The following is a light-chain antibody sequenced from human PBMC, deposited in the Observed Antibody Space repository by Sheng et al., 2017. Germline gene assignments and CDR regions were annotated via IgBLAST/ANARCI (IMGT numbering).Light chain of an antibody. V-gene: IGLV2-14*01. Sequence: QSALTQPASVSGSPGQSISISCTGAGSDIGGYDYVSWYQQHPGKAPKLLIYEVSNRPSGVSDRFSGSKSGNTASLTISGLQAEDEADYYCSSYTIYTTVVVFGGGTKLTVL. CDR3: SSYTIYTTVVV. J-gene: IGLJ2*01. CDR2: EVS. CDR1: GSDIGGYDY.